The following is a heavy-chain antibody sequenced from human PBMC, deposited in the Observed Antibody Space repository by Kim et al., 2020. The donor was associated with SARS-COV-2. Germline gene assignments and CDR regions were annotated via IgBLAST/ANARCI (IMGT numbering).Heavy chain of an antibody. CDR1: GGSISSYY. Sequence: SETLSLTCSVSGGSISSYYWSWIRQPPGKGLEWIGYIYYSGSTNYSPSLKSRVTMSVDTSKNQFSLKLDSVTAADTAMYYCARLQGGSAWPLFDYWGQGTLVTVSS. D-gene: IGHD6-19*01. CDR2: IYYSGST. V-gene: IGHV4-59*08. CDR3: ARLQGGSAWPLFDY. J-gene: IGHJ4*02.